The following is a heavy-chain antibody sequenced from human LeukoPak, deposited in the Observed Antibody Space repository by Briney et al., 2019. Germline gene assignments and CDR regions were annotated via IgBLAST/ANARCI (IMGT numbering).Heavy chain of an antibody. D-gene: IGHD3-10*01. V-gene: IGHV5-51*01. Sequence: GESLKISCKGSGYSCTSYWIGWVRQMPGKGLEWMGIIYPGDSDTRYSPSFQSQVTISADKSISTAYLQWSSLKASDTAMYYCARQRFTMRAYAGNWFDPWGQGTLVTVSS. CDR1: GYSCTSYW. CDR2: IYPGDSDT. CDR3: ARQRFTMRAYAGNWFDP. J-gene: IGHJ5*02.